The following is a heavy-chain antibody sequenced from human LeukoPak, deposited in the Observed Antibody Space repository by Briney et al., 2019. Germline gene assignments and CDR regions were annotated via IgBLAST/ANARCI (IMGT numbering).Heavy chain of an antibody. Sequence: SETLSLTCTVSGGSLNSISYYWGWIRQPPGKGLEWIGSMYYSGITYYNPSLKSRVTIFVDPSKNQFSLKLSSVTAADTAVYYCARHPDNDFWSGYEDYWGQGTLVTVSS. D-gene: IGHD3-3*01. CDR3: ARHPDNDFWSGYEDY. J-gene: IGHJ4*02. CDR2: MYYSGIT. V-gene: IGHV4-39*01. CDR1: GGSLNSISYY.